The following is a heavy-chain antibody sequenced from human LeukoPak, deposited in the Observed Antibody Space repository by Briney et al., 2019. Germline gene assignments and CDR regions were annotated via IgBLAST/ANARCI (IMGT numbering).Heavy chain of an antibody. CDR1: GFTFSSYA. Sequence: TGGSLRLSCAASGFTFSSYAMSWVRQAPGKGLEWVSAISGSGGSTYYADSVKGRFTISRDNSKNTLYLQMNSLRAEDTAVYYCANTIAVAGTPLDYWGQGTLVTVSS. D-gene: IGHD6-19*01. V-gene: IGHV3-23*01. CDR2: ISGSGGST. CDR3: ANTIAVAGTPLDY. J-gene: IGHJ4*02.